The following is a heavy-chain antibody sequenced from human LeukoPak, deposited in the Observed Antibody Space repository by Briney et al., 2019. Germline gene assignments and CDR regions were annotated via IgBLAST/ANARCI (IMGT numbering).Heavy chain of an antibody. CDR2: VHLSGAT. Sequence: KPSGTLSLTCAVSGGSITTTNWWSWVRQPPGKGLEWIGEVHLSGATNYNLSLESRVSMSIDKSKNHLSLEVTSVTAADTAIYYCTRESGAFSPFGFWGQGILVTVSS. D-gene: IGHD1-26*01. CDR3: TRESGAFSPFGF. J-gene: IGHJ4*02. CDR1: GGSITTTNW. V-gene: IGHV4-4*02.